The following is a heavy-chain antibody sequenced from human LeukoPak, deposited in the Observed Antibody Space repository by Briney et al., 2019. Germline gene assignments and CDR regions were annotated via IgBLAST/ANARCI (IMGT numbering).Heavy chain of an antibody. CDR2: INHSGST. J-gene: IGHJ4*02. D-gene: IGHD3-10*01. CDR3: ARDPTMVRGVTEH. CDR1: GGSFSGYY. Sequence: SETLSLTCAVYGGSFSGYYWSWIRQPPGKGLEWIGEINHSGSTNYNPSLKSRVTISVDTSKNQFPLKLSSVTAADTAVYYCARDPTMVRGVTEHWGQGTLVTVSS. V-gene: IGHV4-34*01.